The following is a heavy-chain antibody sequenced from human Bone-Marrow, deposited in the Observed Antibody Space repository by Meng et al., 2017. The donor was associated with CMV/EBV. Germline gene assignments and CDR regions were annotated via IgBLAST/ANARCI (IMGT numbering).Heavy chain of an antibody. CDR3: ARDPQGYGMDV. Sequence: SVKVSCKASGYTFTGYYMHWVRQAPGQGLEWMGGIIPIFGTANYAQKFQGRVTITTDESTSTAYMELSSLRSEDTAVYYCARDPQGYGMDVWGQGTTVTVSS. CDR2: IIPIFGTA. V-gene: IGHV1-69*05. J-gene: IGHJ6*02. CDR1: GYTFTGYY.